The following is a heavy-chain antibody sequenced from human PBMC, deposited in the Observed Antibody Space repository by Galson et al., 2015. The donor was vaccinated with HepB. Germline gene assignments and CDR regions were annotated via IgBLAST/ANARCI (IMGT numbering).Heavy chain of an antibody. J-gene: IGHJ5*02. D-gene: IGHD2-2*01. V-gene: IGHV3-48*01. CDR1: GFTFNSYS. CDR3: ARDHVSYCSGSSCFSRGPFDP. CDR2: VTSDSGII. Sequence: SLRLSCAASGFTFNSYSMNWVRQAPGKGLEWLSYVTSDSGIIYYAESAKGRFTVSRDNAKNSLYLQMNSLRADDTAVYYCARDHVSYCSGSSCFSRGPFDPWGQGTPVTVSS.